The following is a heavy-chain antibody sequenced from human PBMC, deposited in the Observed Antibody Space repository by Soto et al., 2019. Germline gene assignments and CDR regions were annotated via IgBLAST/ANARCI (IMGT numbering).Heavy chain of an antibody. D-gene: IGHD3-10*01. V-gene: IGHV1-18*01. J-gene: IGHJ5*02. CDR1: GYTFTNYG. Sequence: QVQLVQSGGEVKKPGASVKVSCKASGYTFTNYGISWVRQAPGQGLEWMGWINVYNGNTKYAQKVQGRVTMTTDTXTXTXXRELRSLRSDDTDVYYCARGVGSGSYYDQYNWFDPWGQGTLVTVSS. CDR2: INVYNGNT. CDR3: ARGVGSGSYYDQYNWFDP.